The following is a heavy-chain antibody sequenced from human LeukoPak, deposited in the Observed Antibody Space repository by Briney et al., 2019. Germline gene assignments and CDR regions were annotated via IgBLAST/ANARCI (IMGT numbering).Heavy chain of an antibody. CDR1: GFTFSSYK. V-gene: IGHV3-48*03. J-gene: IGHJ4*02. CDR3: ARERGSDCNFDY. D-gene: IGHD2-21*02. CDR2: ISSSGDAI. Sequence: GGSLRLSCTASGFTFSSYKMHWLRQAPGRGLEWVSYISSSGDAIYYPDSVKGRFTISRDNAKSSLYLQMNSLRAEDTAVYYCARERGSDCNFDYWGQGTLVTVSS.